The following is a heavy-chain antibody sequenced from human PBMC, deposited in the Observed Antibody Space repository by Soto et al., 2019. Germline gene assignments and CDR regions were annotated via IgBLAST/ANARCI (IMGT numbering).Heavy chain of an antibody. D-gene: IGHD5-18*01. J-gene: IGHJ5*02. CDR3: ARQRQETAMASNWFDP. V-gene: IGHV4-39*01. CDR1: GGSISSSSYY. CDR2: IYYSGST. Sequence: QLQLQESGPGLVKPSETLSLTCTVSGGSISSSSYYWGWIRQHPGKALEWIGSIYYSGSTYYNPYIKSRVTRPVDTSQNQFPQKLSSVTAAATAVYYCARQRQETAMASNWFDPWGQGTLVTVSA.